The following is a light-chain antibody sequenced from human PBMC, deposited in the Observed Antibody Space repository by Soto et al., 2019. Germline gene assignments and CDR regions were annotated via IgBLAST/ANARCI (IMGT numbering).Light chain of an antibody. J-gene: IGLJ2*01. V-gene: IGLV2-8*01. CDR1: SNDVGGYDY. CDR2: EVS. CDR3: SSYAGSHVV. Sequence: QSVLTQPPSASGSPGQSVTISCTGTSNDVGGYDYVSWYQQHPGKAPKLMIYEVSKRPSGVPDRFSGSKSGNTASLTVSGLQAEDEAEYYCSSYAGSHVVFGGGTKVTVL.